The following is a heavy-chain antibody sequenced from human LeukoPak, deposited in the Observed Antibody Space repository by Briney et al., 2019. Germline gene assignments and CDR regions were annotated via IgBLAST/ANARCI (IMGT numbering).Heavy chain of an antibody. V-gene: IGHV3-21*01. Sequence: PGGSLRLSCTTSGFTFSKYNMNWVRQAPGKGLEWVSSISSSSTYIYYADSVKGRFTISRDNAKNSLYLQMNSLRAEDTAVYYCTRGLPFDYWGQGTLVTVSS. CDR3: TRGLPFDY. J-gene: IGHJ4*02. CDR1: GFTFSKYN. CDR2: ISSSSTYI.